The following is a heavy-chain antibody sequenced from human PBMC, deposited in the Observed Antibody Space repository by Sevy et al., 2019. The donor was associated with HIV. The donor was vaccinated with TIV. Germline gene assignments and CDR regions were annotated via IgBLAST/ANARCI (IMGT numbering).Heavy chain of an antibody. D-gene: IGHD3-10*02. CDR2: ISDYNGHT. CDR3: ARLFSGYMDV. V-gene: IGHV1-18*01. CDR1: GYTLSNYA. J-gene: IGHJ6*03. Sequence: ASVKVSCKAFGYTLSNYAFSWVRQAPGQGLEWMGWISDYNGHTNYAQNFQDRVTMTTDISTSTAYMELGSLRSDDTAVYYCARLFSGYMDVWGKGTTVTVSS.